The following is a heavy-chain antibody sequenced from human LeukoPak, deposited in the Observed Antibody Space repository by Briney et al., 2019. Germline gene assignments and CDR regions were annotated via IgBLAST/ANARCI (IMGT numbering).Heavy chain of an antibody. J-gene: IGHJ4*01. CDR1: GFTFSTSW. V-gene: IGHV3-7*01. Sequence: GGSLRLSCVASGFTFSTSWMTWVRQAPGMGLERVANIKADGSGNYYVDSVRGRFSISRDNAKNSLYLELNNLRAEDTGVYFCARDRGWQQFDYWGQGTLVTVSS. CDR3: ARDRGWQQFDY. CDR2: IKADGSGN. D-gene: IGHD5-24*01.